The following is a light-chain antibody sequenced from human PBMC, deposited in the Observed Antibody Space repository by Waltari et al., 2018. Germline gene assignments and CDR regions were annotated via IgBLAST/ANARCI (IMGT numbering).Light chain of an antibody. V-gene: IGLV3-25*03. CDR1: ELADKY. CDR3: QSADDSGDHVL. CDR2: RNT. Sequence: SPGLTQPPSVSVSPGQTAIITCSGDELADKYIYWFQQKSGQATVVVIRRNTGSPSGIPERFSASDSGTTGTLVISGVQAEDEAEYYCQSADDSGDHVLFGGGTKLTVL. J-gene: IGLJ2*01.